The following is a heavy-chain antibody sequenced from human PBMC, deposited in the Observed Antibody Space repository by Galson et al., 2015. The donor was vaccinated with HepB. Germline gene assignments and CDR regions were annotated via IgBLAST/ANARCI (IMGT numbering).Heavy chain of an antibody. D-gene: IGHD3-22*01. CDR3: ARGRDYYDDTGYYYLNAFDV. Sequence: SVKVSCKASGYTFTTHGITWVRQAPGQGLEWMGWISTYKNNAEYAKKFQGRIVMTTDTSTGTAYLELSSLRSDDTAVYYCARGRDYYDDTGYYYLNAFDVWGQGTMLTVSS. V-gene: IGHV1-18*04. CDR2: ISTYKNNA. CDR1: GYTFTTHG. J-gene: IGHJ3*01.